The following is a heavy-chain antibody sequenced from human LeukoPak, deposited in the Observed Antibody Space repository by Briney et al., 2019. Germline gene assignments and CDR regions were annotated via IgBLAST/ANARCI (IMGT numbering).Heavy chain of an antibody. CDR3: ARGLRYFDWLLYFDY. J-gene: IGHJ4*02. Sequence: SETLSLTCTVSGGSISSYYWSWIRQPAGKGLEWIGRIYTSGSTNYNPSLKSRVTMSVDTSKNQFSLKLSSVTAADTAVYYCARGLRYFDWLLYFDYWGQGTLVTVSS. CDR1: GGSISSYY. CDR2: IYTSGST. V-gene: IGHV4-4*07. D-gene: IGHD3-9*01.